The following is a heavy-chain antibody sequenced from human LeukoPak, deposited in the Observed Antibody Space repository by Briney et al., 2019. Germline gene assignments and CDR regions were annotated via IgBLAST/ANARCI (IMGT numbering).Heavy chain of an antibody. J-gene: IGHJ4*02. CDR1: GGSFSGYY. V-gene: IGHV4-59*01. D-gene: IGHD6-19*01. CDR2: IYYSGST. Sequence: SETLSLTCAVYGGSFSGYYWSWIRQPPGKGLEWIGYIYYSGSTNYNPSLKSRVTISVDMSKNQFSLKLSSVTAADTAVYYCASTSSGWYGTLDYWGQGTLVTVSS. CDR3: ASTSSGWYGTLDY.